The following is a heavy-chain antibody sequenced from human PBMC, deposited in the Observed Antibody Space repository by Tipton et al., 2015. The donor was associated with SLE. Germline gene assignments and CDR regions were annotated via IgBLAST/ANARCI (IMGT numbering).Heavy chain of an antibody. CDR1: GGSISSSSYY. D-gene: IGHD3-10*01. Sequence: TLSLTCTVSGGSISSSSYYWGWIRQPPGKGLEWIGSIYYSGSTYYNPSLKSRVTISVDTSKNQFSLKLSSVTAADTAVYYCASPVDSSGSYIPSFDYWGQGTLVTVSS. V-gene: IGHV4-39*01. J-gene: IGHJ4*02. CDR2: IYYSGST. CDR3: ASPVDSSGSYIPSFDY.